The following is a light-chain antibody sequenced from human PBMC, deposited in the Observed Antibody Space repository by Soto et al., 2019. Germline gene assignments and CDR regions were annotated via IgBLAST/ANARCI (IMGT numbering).Light chain of an antibody. CDR2: EVS. CDR1: SSDVGSYNY. J-gene: IGLJ1*01. CDR3: SSYTSSSTL. Sequence: QSALTQPASVSGSPGQSITISCTGTSSDVGSYNYVSWYQQHPGKAPKLMIYEVSDRPSGISSRFSGSKYGNTASLTISGLQTEDEADYFCSSYTSSSTLFGTGTKVTV. V-gene: IGLV2-14*01.